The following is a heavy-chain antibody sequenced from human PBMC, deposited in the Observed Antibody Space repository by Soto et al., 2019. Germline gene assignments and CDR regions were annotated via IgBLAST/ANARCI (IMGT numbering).Heavy chain of an antibody. D-gene: IGHD4-17*01. V-gene: IGHV4-30-4*01. J-gene: IGHJ4*02. Sequence: SETLSLTCTVPGGSISSGDYYWSWIRQPPGKGLEWIGYIYYSGSTYYNPSLKSRVTISVDTSKNQFSLKLSSVTAADTAVYYCARERGPYGDYEDSHYWGQGTLVTVS. CDR2: IYYSGST. CDR3: ARERGPYGDYEDSHY. CDR1: GGSISSGDYY.